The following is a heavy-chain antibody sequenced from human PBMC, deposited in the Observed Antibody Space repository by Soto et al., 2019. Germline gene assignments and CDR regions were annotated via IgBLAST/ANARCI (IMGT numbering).Heavy chain of an antibody. CDR2: MNPNSGNT. J-gene: IGHJ4*02. D-gene: IGHD3-3*01. CDR3: AREITILGVVRG. Sequence: QVQLVQSGAEVKKPGASVKVSCKASGYTFTSYDINWVRQATGQGLEWMGWMNPNSGNTGYAQKFQGRVTMTRNTSTSTADRELSSLRSEDTAVYYCAREITILGVVRGWGQGTLVTVSS. V-gene: IGHV1-8*01. CDR1: GYTFTSYD.